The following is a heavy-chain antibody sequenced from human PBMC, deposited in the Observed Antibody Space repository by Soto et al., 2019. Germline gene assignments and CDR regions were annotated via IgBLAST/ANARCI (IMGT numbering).Heavy chain of an antibody. CDR3: ARDDYDILTGYAYYYYYMDV. CDR2: IKQDGSEK. V-gene: IGHV3-7*01. Sequence: GGSLRLSCAASGFTFSSYWMSWVRQAPGKGLEWVANIKQDGSEKYYVDSVKGRFTISRDNAKNSLYLQMNSLRAEDTAVYYCARDDYDILTGYAYYYYYMDVWGKGTTVTVSS. CDR1: GFTFSSYW. D-gene: IGHD3-9*01. J-gene: IGHJ6*03.